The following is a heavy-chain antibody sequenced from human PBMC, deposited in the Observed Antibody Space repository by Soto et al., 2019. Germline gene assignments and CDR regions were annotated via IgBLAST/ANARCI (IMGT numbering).Heavy chain of an antibody. CDR2: IYTSGST. CDR1: GGSSSSYY. Sequence: SETLSLTCTVSGGSSSSYYWSWIRQPAGKGLEWIGRIYTSGSTNYNPSLKSRVTMSVDTSKNQFSLKLSSVTAADTAVYYCAREDRHGSGTGRGYYYYYYGMDVWGQGTTVTVSS. V-gene: IGHV4-4*07. J-gene: IGHJ6*02. CDR3: AREDRHGSGTGRGYYYYYYGMDV. D-gene: IGHD3-10*01.